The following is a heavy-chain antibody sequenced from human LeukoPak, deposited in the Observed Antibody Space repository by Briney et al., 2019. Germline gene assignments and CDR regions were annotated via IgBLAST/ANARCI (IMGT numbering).Heavy chain of an antibody. J-gene: IGHJ4*02. D-gene: IGHD3-10*01. Sequence: PSETLSLTCAVSGGSISSSNWWSWVRQPPGKGLEWIGEVHHSGGTNYNPSLKSRVTISADRSNNRFSLSLNSVTAADTAVFHCARGEEYGSGTVHFDYWGQGILVTVSS. CDR1: GGSISSSNW. CDR2: VHHSGGT. V-gene: IGHV4-4*02. CDR3: ARGEEYGSGTVHFDY.